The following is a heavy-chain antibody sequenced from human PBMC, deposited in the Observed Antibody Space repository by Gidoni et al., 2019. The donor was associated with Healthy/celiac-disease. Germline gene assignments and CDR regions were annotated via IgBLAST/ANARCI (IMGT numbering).Heavy chain of an antibody. CDR3: ARSIYDSSGYYYNDAFDI. CDR1: GGSISSGSYS. V-gene: IGHV4-61*02. Sequence: QVQLQESGPGLVKPSQTLSLTCTVSGGSISSGSYSWSWIRQPAGKGLEWIGRIYTSGSTNYNPSLKSRVTMSVDTSKNQFSLKLSSVTAADTAVYYCARSIYDSSGYYYNDAFDIWGQGTMVTVSS. J-gene: IGHJ3*02. CDR2: IYTSGST. D-gene: IGHD3-22*01.